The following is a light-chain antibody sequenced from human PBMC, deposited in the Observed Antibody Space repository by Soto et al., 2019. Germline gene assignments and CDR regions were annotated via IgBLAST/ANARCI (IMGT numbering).Light chain of an antibody. Sequence: DLVMTQSPLSLHVTPGEPASSSCRSSQSLLHSNGYNYLDWYLQQPGQSPQLLIYLGSNRASGVHDRFRGNGSGADFTLKISRVEAEDVGVYYCMQALETSPTFGQGTKVEIK. V-gene: IGKV2-28*01. J-gene: IGKJ1*01. CDR1: QSLLHSNGYNY. CDR3: MQALETSPT. CDR2: LGS.